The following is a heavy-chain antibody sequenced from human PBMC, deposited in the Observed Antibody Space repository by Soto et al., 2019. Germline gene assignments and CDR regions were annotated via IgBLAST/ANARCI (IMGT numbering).Heavy chain of an antibody. D-gene: IGHD3-22*01. V-gene: IGHV4-39*01. CDR3: ARQGYGYDSSGYYSDY. Sequence: GKGLEWIGSIYYSGSTYYNPSLKSRVTISVDTSKNQFSLKLSSVTAADTAVYYCARQGYGYDSSGYYSDYWGQGTLVTVSS. J-gene: IGHJ4*02. CDR2: IYYSGST.